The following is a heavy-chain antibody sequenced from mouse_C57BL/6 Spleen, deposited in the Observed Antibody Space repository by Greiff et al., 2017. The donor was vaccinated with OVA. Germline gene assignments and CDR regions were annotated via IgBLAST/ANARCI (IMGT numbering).Heavy chain of an antibody. D-gene: IGHD3-2*02. CDR3: ARSKVDSSGPYFDY. Sequence: EVQLQQSGPELVKPGASVKIPCKASGYTFTDYNMDWVKQSHGKSLEWIGDINPNNGGTIYNQKFKGKATLTVDKSSSTAYMELRSLTSEDTAVYYCARSKVDSSGPYFDYWGQGTTLTVSS. CDR1: GYTFTDYN. V-gene: IGHV1-18*01. CDR2: INPNNGGT. J-gene: IGHJ2*01.